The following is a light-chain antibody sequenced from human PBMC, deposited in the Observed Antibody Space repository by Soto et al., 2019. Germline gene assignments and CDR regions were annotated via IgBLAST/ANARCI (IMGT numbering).Light chain of an antibody. Sequence: EIVMTQSPATLSVSPGERATLSCRASQSVSSNLAWYQHKPGQAPRLLIYGASTRATGIPDRFSGSGSGTEFTLTISSLQSEDFAVYYCQQYNNWPLFGGGTTVEIK. CDR1: QSVSSN. CDR3: QQYNNWPL. J-gene: IGKJ4*01. CDR2: GAS. V-gene: IGKV3-15*01.